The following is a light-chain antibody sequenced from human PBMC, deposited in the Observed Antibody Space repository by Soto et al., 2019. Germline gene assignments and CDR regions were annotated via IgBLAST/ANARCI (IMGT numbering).Light chain of an antibody. CDR2: DTS. Sequence: DIPMTQSPSTLSASVGDRVTITCRASHSIAGLLAWYQQKPGKAPKVMIYDTSNLVSGVPSRFSGSGSGTDFTLTISSLQPEDFATYFCQEYSSFSYTFGQGTRLEI. CDR1: HSIAGL. J-gene: IGKJ2*01. CDR3: QEYSSFSYT. V-gene: IGKV1-5*01.